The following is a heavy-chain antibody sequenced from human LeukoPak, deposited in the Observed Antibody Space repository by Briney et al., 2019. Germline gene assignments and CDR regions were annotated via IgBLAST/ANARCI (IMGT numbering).Heavy chain of an antibody. CDR2: ISGSGGST. CDR1: GFTVSSNY. D-gene: IGHD4-17*01. Sequence: HPGGSLRLSCAASGFTVSSNYMSWVRQAPGKGLEWVSAISGSGGSTYYADSVKGRFTISRDNSKNTLYLQMNSLRAEDTAVYYCAKAGGDYGLMKFFDYWGQGTLVTVSS. V-gene: IGHV3-23*01. CDR3: AKAGGDYGLMKFFDY. J-gene: IGHJ4*02.